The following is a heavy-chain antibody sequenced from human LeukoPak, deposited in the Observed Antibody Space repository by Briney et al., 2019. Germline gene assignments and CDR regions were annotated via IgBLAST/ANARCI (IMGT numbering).Heavy chain of an antibody. J-gene: IGHJ3*01. Sequence: ASVKVSRKASGYTLTSHYMHWVRQAPGQGLEWMGLISPRGGATIYGQKLQGRVTMTSDTSTSTVYMELSSLRPADTAVYYCASGMQLRVGELFLDTRYDGFDLWGQGTMVTVSS. D-gene: IGHD3-16*01. V-gene: IGHV1-46*01. CDR3: ASGMQLRVGELFLDTRYDGFDL. CDR1: GYTLTSHY. CDR2: ISPRGGAT.